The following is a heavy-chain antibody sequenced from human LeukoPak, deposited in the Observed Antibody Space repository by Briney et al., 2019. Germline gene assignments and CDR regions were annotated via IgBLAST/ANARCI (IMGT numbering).Heavy chain of an antibody. J-gene: IGHJ4*02. Sequence: GGSLRLSCAAPGFTFSSYAMSWVRQAPGKGLEWVSAISGSGGSTYYADSVKGRFTISRDNSKNTLYLQMNSLRAEDTAVYYCAKGLVRFLEWAYYFDYWGQGTLVTVSS. CDR3: AKGLVRFLEWAYYFDY. D-gene: IGHD3-3*01. V-gene: IGHV3-23*01. CDR1: GFTFSSYA. CDR2: ISGSGGST.